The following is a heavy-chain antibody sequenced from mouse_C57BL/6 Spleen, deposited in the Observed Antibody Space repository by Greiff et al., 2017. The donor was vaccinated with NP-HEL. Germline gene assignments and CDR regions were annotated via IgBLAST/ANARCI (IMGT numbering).Heavy chain of an antibody. CDR1: GYTFTSYW. CDR2: IYPGSGST. Sequence: QVQLQQPGAELVKPGASVKMSCKASGYTFTSYWITWVKQRPGQGLEWIGDIYPGSGSTNYNEKFKSKATLTVDKSSSTAYMQLSSLTSEDSAVYYCARSPYGKDAMDYWGQGTSVTVSS. V-gene: IGHV1-55*01. CDR3: ARSPYGKDAMDY. D-gene: IGHD2-1*01. J-gene: IGHJ4*01.